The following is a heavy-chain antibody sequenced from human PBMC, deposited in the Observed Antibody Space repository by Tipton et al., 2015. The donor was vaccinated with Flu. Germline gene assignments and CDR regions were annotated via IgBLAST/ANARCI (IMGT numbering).Heavy chain of an antibody. CDR3: SRSTYYYGSGSSDY. J-gene: IGHJ4*02. Sequence: TLSLTCVVSGYSISTGYYWGWIRQPPGKGLEWIGSVSHSWITYYEPSLKSRVTISLDTFQNQFSLKLISVTAADTAVYYCSRSTYYYGSGSSDYWGQGTLVAVSS. D-gene: IGHD3-10*01. CDR2: VSHSWIT. V-gene: IGHV4-38-2*01. CDR1: GYSISTGYY.